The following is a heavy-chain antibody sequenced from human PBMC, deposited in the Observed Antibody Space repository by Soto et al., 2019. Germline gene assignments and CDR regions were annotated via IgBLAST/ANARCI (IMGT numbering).Heavy chain of an antibody. D-gene: IGHD6-13*01. CDR3: ERAPIAAAGRIDY. V-gene: IGHV4-38-2*01. CDR2: IYHSGST. Sequence: ESLSLTFAVSRYSISSGYYWGWIRQPPGKGLEWIGSIYHSGSTYYNPSLKSRVTISVDTSKNQFSLKLSSVTAADTAVYYCERAPIAAAGRIDYWGQGTLVTVSS. J-gene: IGHJ4*02. CDR1: RYSISSGYY.